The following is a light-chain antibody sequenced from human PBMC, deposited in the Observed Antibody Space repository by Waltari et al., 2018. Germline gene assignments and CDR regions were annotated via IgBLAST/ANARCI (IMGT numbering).Light chain of an antibody. CDR2: KDS. V-gene: IGLV3-25*03. CDR1: DFPKQH. CDR3: QSADSSGTYWV. J-gene: IGLJ3*02. Sequence: SYDLTQPPSVSVSPAQTARLTSHGDDFPKQHAYWYQQKPGQAPVLVINKDSERPSGIPERVSGSSSGTTVTLTISGVQAEDEADYYCQSADSSGTYWVFGGGTKLTVL.